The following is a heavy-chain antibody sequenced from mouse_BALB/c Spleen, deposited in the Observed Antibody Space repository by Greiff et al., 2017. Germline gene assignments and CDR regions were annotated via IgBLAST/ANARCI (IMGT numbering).Heavy chain of an antibody. J-gene: IGHJ3*01. CDR1: GFSLTSYG. V-gene: IGHV2-9*02. Sequence: VMLVESGPGLVAPSQCLSITCTASGFSLTSYGVHWVRQPPGKGLEWLGVMWAGGSTNYYAALMSRLSISKDNSKSQVFLKMNSLQTDDTAMYYCAREEEGYGSGAYWGQGTLVTVSA. D-gene: IGHD1-1*01. CDR2: MWAGGST. CDR3: AREEEGYGSGAY.